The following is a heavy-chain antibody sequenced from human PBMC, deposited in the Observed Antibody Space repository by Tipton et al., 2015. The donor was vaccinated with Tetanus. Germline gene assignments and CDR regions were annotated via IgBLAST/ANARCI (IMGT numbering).Heavy chain of an antibody. J-gene: IGHJ2*01. D-gene: IGHD1-26*01. Sequence: QLVQSGAEVKRPGESLKISCKGSGYSFASFWVGWVRQMPGKGLEWMGIIYPGDSDTRYSPSFRGHVTISADKSISTAHLRWSSLEASDTASYYCARRRSASLSGSYHWYFDIGGRGTLVIVSS. CDR3: ARRRSASLSGSYHWYFDI. CDR1: GYSFASFW. V-gene: IGHV5-51*01. CDR2: IYPGDSDT.